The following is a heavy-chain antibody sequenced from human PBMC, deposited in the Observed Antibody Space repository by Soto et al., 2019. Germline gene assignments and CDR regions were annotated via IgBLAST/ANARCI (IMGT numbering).Heavy chain of an antibody. J-gene: IGHJ4*02. CDR3: ASGMTTVTTLDY. V-gene: IGHV4-39*01. CDR2: IYYSGST. D-gene: IGHD4-17*01. CDR1: GGSISSSSYY. Sequence: QLQLQESGPGLVKPSETLSLTCTVSGGSISSSSYYWGWIRQPPGKGLEWIGSIYYSGSTYYNPSLKSRVTIAVDTSKTPFSLKLSSVTAADTAVYYCASGMTTVTTLDYWGQGTLVTVSS.